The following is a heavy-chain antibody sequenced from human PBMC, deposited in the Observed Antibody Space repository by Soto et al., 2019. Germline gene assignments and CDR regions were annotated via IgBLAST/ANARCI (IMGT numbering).Heavy chain of an antibody. CDR3: AREKGGLDTGPTTFEYYYYGLDV. V-gene: IGHV1-3*01. J-gene: IGHJ6*02. D-gene: IGHD1-7*01. CDR2: INAGNGIT. Sequence: ASVKVSCKASGYTFTNYAMHWVRQAPGQRLEWMGWINAGNGITKYSLKFQGRVTMTRDTSASTAYMELSSLRSEDTAVYYCAREKGGLDTGPTTFEYYYYGLDVWGQGTTVTVSS. CDR1: GYTFTNYA.